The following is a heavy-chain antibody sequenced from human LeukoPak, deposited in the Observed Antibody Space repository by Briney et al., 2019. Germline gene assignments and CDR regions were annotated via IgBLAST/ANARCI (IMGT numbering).Heavy chain of an antibody. V-gene: IGHV3-23*01. CDR1: GFTFSSYA. CDR3: AKAMTTVTNRFDY. CDR2: ISASGSST. J-gene: IGHJ4*02. D-gene: IGHD4-11*01. Sequence: GGSLRLSCAASGFTFSSYAMSWVRQAPGKGLEWVSAISASGSSTYYADSVRGRFTISRDNSKNTLYLQMNSLRAEDTAVYYCAKAMTTVTNRFDYWGQGTLVTVSS.